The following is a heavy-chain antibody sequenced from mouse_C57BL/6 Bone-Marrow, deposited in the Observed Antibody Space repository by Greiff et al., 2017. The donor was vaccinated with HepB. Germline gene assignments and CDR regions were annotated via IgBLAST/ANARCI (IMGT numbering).Heavy chain of an antibody. J-gene: IGHJ4*01. D-gene: IGHD2-1*01. V-gene: IGHV1-81*01. CDR1: GYTFTSYG. CDR2: IYPRSGNT. CDR3: ARSRGIYYGNYGVYAMDY. Sequence: VQLQESGAELARPGASVKLSCKASGYTFTSYGISWVKQRTGQGLEWIGEIYPRSGNTYYNEKFKGKATLTADKSSSTAYMELRSLTSEDSAVYFCARSRGIYYGNYGVYAMDYWGQGTSVTVSS.